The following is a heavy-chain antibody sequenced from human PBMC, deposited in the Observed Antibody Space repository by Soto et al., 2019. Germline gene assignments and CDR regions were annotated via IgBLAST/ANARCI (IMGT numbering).Heavy chain of an antibody. CDR2: ISGSGGST. D-gene: IGHD1-1*01. V-gene: IGHV3-23*01. J-gene: IGHJ6*02. CDR1: GFTFSSYA. CDR3: AKDLTTGTTFPLYYYYGMDV. Sequence: GGSLRLSCAASGFTFSSYAMSWVRQAPGKGLEWVSAISGSGGSTYYADSVKGRFTISRDNSKNTLYLQMNSLRAEDTAVYYCAKDLTTGTTFPLYYYYGMDVWGQGTTVTVSS.